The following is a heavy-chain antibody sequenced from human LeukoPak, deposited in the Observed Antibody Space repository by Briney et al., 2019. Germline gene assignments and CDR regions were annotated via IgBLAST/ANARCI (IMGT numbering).Heavy chain of an antibody. CDR1: GFTVSSNY. Sequence: GGSLRLSCAASGFTVSSNYMSWVRQAPGKGLEWVSVIYSGGTTYYADSVKGRFTISRDNSKNTLYLQMNSLRVEDTAVYYCARDLSSSWGGGMDVWGKGTTVTVSS. CDR2: IYSGGTT. J-gene: IGHJ6*04. CDR3: ARDLSSSWGGGMDV. D-gene: IGHD6-13*01. V-gene: IGHV3-53*01.